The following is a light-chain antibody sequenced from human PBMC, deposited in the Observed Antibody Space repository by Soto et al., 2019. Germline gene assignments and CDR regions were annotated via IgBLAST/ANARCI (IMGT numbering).Light chain of an antibody. CDR3: QQRLNWPPG. Sequence: EIFLTQSPDILSLSPGERATLTCRASQSVTNYIAWYQQRPGQAPRLLIYDASNRATGVPARFSGSRSGTDFTLTISDLEPADFGLYYCQQRLNWPPGFGQGTKVDIK. J-gene: IGKJ1*01. CDR2: DAS. V-gene: IGKV3-11*01. CDR1: QSVTNY.